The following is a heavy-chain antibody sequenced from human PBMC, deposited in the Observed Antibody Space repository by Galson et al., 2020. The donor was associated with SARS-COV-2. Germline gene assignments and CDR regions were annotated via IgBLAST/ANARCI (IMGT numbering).Heavy chain of an antibody. CDR1: GYTFTSYY. Sequence: ASVKVSCKASGYTFTSYYMHWVRQAPGQGLEWMGIINPSGGSTRYAQKFQGRVIMTRDTSTSTVYMELSSLRSEDTAVYYCARDELDRGGGGGSYPTYWGQGTLVTVSS. D-gene: IGHD1-26*01. J-gene: IGHJ4*02. CDR2: INPSGGST. CDR3: ARDELDRGGGGGSYPTY. V-gene: IGHV1-46*01.